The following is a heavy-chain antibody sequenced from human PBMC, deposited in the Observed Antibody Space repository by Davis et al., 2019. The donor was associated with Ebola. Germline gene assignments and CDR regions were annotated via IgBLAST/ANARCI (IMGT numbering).Heavy chain of an antibody. D-gene: IGHD6-25*01. V-gene: IGHV1-18*04. J-gene: IGHJ4*02. CDR1: GYIFRSYG. CDR3: ARDRAATVIEY. CDR2: ISTYNGNT. Sequence: AASVKVSCKASGYIFRSYGISWVRQAPGQGLEWMGWISTYNGNTKYAQNFQGRVTMTTDTSTDTAYMELRSLRSDDTAVYYCARDRAATVIEYWGQGTLATVSS.